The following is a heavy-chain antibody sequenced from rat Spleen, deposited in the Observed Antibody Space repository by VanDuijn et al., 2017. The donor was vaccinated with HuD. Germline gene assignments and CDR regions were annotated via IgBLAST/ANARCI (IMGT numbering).Heavy chain of an antibody. J-gene: IGHJ2*01. Sequence: EVQLVESDGGLVQPGRFLKLSCGGEGFIFGDYYMAWVRLGPTKGLEWVARISYDGTSTYYRDSVKGRFTISRDNAKSTLYLQMDSLRFEDTATYYCTRAYNSGYDFDYWGQGVMVTVSS. V-gene: IGHV5-29*01. CDR3: TRAYNSGYDFDY. D-gene: IGHD4-3*01. CDR1: GFIFGDYY. CDR2: ISYDGTST.